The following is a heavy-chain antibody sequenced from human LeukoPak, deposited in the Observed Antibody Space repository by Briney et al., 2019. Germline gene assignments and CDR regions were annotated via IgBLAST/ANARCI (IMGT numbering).Heavy chain of an antibody. Sequence: ASVKVSCKASGYTFTGYYMHWVRQAPGQGLEWMGWINPNSGGTNYAQKFQGRVTMTRDTSISTAYMELSRLRSDDTAVYYCARSSYYDFWSGYYTDVWGKGTTVTVSS. V-gene: IGHV1-2*02. CDR2: INPNSGGT. D-gene: IGHD3-3*01. CDR1: GYTFTGYY. CDR3: ARSSYYDFWSGYYTDV. J-gene: IGHJ6*04.